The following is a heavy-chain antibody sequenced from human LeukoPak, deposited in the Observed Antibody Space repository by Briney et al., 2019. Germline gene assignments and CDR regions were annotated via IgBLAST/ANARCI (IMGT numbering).Heavy chain of an antibody. CDR2: IRYDGSNK. CDR3: TTGTTTSNWFDP. Sequence: GGSLRLSCAASGFTFSSNGMHWVRQAPGKGLEWVAFIRYDGSNKYYADSVKGRFTISRDNSKNTLYLQMNSLRAEDTAVYYGTTGTTTSNWFDPWGQGTLVTVSS. J-gene: IGHJ5*02. D-gene: IGHD1-1*01. V-gene: IGHV3-30*02. CDR1: GFTFSSNG.